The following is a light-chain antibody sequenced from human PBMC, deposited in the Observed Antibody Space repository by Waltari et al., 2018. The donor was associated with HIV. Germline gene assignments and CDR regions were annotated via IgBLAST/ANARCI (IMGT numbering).Light chain of an antibody. CDR3: CSYAGNYPVL. J-gene: IGLJ3*02. V-gene: IGLV2-11*01. CDR2: DVT. Sequence: QSALTQPRSVSGSPGQSVTISCTGTSSDVGGYNYVSWYQQNPGKAPKFIIYDVTKRPSRVPDRFSGSKSGNTASLTISGLQAEDEADYYCCSYAGNYPVLFGGGTKLTVL. CDR1: SSDVGGYNY.